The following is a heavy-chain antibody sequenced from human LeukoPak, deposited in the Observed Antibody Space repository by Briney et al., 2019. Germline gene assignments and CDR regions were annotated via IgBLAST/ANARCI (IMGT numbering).Heavy chain of an antibody. Sequence: GGSLRLSCAASGFTFSSYAMSWVRQAPGKGLEWVSAISGSGGSTYYADSVKGRFTISRDNSKNTLYLQMSSLRAEDTAVYYCAKDLVVVPAAPDYWGQGTLVTVSS. CDR1: GFTFSSYA. V-gene: IGHV3-23*01. CDR3: AKDLVVVPAAPDY. D-gene: IGHD2-2*01. J-gene: IGHJ4*02. CDR2: ISGSGGST.